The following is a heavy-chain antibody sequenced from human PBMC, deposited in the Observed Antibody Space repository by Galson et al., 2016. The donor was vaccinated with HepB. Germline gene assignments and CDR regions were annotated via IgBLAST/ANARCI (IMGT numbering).Heavy chain of an antibody. V-gene: IGHV1-46*01. J-gene: IGHJ3*02. CDR2: INPSGGST. Sequence: SVKVSCKASGYIFSSYMHWVRQAPGQGLEWMGIINPSGGSTSYAQKFQDRVTMTRDTSTSTVYMELISLRSEDTAVYFCARDERYCSGGSCYKSAFDIWGQGTMVTVSS. D-gene: IGHD2-15*01. CDR1: GYIFSSY. CDR3: ARDERYCSGGSCYKSAFDI.